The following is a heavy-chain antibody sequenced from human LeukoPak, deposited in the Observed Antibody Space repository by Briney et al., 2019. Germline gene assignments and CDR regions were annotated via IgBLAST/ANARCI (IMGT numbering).Heavy chain of an antibody. D-gene: IGHD2/OR15-2a*01. CDR2: ISYDGSNK. V-gene: IGHV3-30*01. Sequence: GRSLRLSCAASGFTFSSCAMHWVRQAPGKGLEWVATISYDGSNKYYADSVKGRFTISRDNSKNTPYLQMNSLRAEDTAVYYCARDSGNIYYYMDVWGKGTTVTVSS. CDR1: GFTFSSCA. CDR3: ARDSGNIYYYMDV. J-gene: IGHJ6*03.